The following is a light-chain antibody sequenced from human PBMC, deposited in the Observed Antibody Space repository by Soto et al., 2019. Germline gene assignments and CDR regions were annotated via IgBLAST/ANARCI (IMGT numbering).Light chain of an antibody. CDR1: SSDIGSYTY. CDR2: EVS. Sequence: QSALTQPPSASGSPGQSVTISCTGTSSDIGSYTYVSWYQQHPGKAPKLMIFEVSERPPGVPDRFSGSKSGNTASLTVSGLQAEDEADYYCSSYAGNNIVVFGGGTQLTVL. CDR3: SSYAGNNIVV. J-gene: IGLJ2*01. V-gene: IGLV2-8*01.